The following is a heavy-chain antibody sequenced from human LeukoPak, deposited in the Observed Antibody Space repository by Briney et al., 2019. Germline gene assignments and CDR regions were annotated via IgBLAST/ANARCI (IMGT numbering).Heavy chain of an antibody. CDR3: AKDEHVSMVRGLIDY. V-gene: IGHV3-30*18. J-gene: IGHJ4*02. CDR1: GFTFSSYG. CDR2: ISYDGSNK. Sequence: GGSLRLSRAASGFTFSSYGMHWVRQAPGKGLEWVAVISYDGSNKYYADSVKGRFTISRDNSKNTLYLQMNSLRAEDTAVYYCAKDEHVSMVRGLIDYWGQGTLVTVSS. D-gene: IGHD3-10*01.